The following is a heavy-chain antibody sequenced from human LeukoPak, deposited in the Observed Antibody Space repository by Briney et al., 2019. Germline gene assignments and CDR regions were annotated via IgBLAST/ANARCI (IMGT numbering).Heavy chain of an antibody. D-gene: IGHD4-17*01. CDR2: IYHSGST. CDR1: GCSISSGYY. CDR3: ARGSDYGDYESNWFDP. Sequence: SETLSLTCAVSGCSISSGYYWGWIRQPPGKGLEWIGSIYHSGSTYYNPSLKSRVTISVDTSKNQFSLKLSSVTAADTAVYYCARGSDYGDYESNWFDPWGQGTLVTVSS. V-gene: IGHV4-38-2*01. J-gene: IGHJ5*02.